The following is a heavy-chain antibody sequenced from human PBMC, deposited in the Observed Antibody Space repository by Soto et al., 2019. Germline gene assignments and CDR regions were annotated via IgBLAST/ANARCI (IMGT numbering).Heavy chain of an antibody. D-gene: IGHD3-3*01. J-gene: IGHJ4*02. CDR3: ARVEDTIRPSDH. Sequence: GGSLRLSCAASGFTFSSYSMNWVRQAPGKGLEWVSSISSSSSYIYYADSVKGRFTISXXXXXXSXYXQXXSLRAXDTAVYYCARVEDTIRPSDHSVPGPLVTVSS. CDR1: GFTFSSYS. V-gene: IGHV3-21*01. CDR2: ISSSSSYI.